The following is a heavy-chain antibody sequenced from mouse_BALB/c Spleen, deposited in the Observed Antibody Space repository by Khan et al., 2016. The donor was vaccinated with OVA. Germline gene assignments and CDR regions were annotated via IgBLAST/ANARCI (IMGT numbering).Heavy chain of an antibody. CDR3: ARLAYYYDSEGFAY. Sequence: EVELVESGGDLVKPGGSLKLSCAASGFTFSTYGMSWVRQTPDNRLEWVATVSTGGSYTYYPASVKGRFTISRDNAKDTLYLQMNSLKSEDTAIFYCARLAYYYDSEGFAYWGQGTLVTVSA. J-gene: IGHJ3*01. CDR2: VSTGGSYT. V-gene: IGHV5-6*01. D-gene: IGHD1-1*01. CDR1: GFTFSTYG.